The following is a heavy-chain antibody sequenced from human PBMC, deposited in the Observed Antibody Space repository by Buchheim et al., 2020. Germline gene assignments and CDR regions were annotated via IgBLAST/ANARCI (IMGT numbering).Heavy chain of an antibody. D-gene: IGHD6-6*01. Sequence: QVQLVESGGGVVQPGRSLRLSCAASGFTFSSYGMHWVRQAPGKGLEWVAVISYDGSNKYYADSVKGRFTISRDNSKNTLHLQMNSLRAEDTAVYYCAKFISSSSAFDYWGQGTL. CDR1: GFTFSSYG. V-gene: IGHV3-30*18. CDR3: AKFISSSSAFDY. CDR2: ISYDGSNK. J-gene: IGHJ4*02.